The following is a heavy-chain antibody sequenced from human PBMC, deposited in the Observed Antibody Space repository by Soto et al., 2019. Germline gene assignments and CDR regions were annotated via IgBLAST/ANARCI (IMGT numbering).Heavy chain of an antibody. CDR1: GYALSNFW. D-gene: IGHD6-13*01. Sequence: GESLKISCQCSGYALSNFWIAWVRQLPGQGLEWMGIIYPGDSETRYSPSFHGKVTISADRSIGTAYLQWSSLEASDSGFYFCARSPRSSPYFDYWGQGALVTVSS. V-gene: IGHV5-51*01. J-gene: IGHJ4*02. CDR3: ARSPRSSPYFDY. CDR2: IYPGDSET.